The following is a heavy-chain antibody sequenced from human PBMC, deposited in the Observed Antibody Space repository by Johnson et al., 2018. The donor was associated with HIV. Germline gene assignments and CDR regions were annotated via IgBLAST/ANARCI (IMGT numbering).Heavy chain of an antibody. CDR2: IRYDGSNK. D-gene: IGHD3-22*01. J-gene: IGHJ3*02. CDR1: TFSVSSNS. V-gene: IGHV3-30*02. Sequence: QMQLVESGGGLVRPGGSLRLSCAPSTFSVSSNSMTWVRQAPGKGLEWVAFIRYDGSNKYYADSVKGRFTISRDNSKNTLYLQMNSLRVEDTAVYYCAKGDDYYDSSGYYRQGAFDIWGQGTMVTVSS. CDR3: AKGDDYYDSSGYYRQGAFDI.